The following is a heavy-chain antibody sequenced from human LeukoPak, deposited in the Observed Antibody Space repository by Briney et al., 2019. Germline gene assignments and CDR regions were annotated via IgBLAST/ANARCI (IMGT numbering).Heavy chain of an antibody. D-gene: IGHD3-10*01. CDR2: INWNGGST. J-gene: IGHJ4*02. CDR3: ARGGWFGELLFDY. V-gene: IGHV3-20*04. Sequence: GGSLRLSCTASGFTFDDYGMSWVRQAPGKGLEWVSGINWNGGSTGYADSVKGRFTISRDNAKNSLYLHMNSLRAEDTALYYCARGGWFGELLFDYWGQGTLVTVSS. CDR1: GFTFDDYG.